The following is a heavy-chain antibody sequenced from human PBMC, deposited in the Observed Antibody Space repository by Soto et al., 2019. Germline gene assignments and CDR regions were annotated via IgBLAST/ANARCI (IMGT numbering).Heavy chain of an antibody. CDR1: GGSISSYY. J-gene: IGHJ3*02. CDR3: ARDQAYGVGAFDI. CDR2: IYYSGST. V-gene: IGHV4-59*01. Sequence: QVQLQESGPGLVKPSETLSLTCTVSGGSISSYYWSWIRQPPGKGLEWIGYIYYSGSTNYNPSLKSRVTISVYTSKHQFSLKLSSVTAADTAVYYCARDQAYGVGAFDIWGQGTMVTVSS. D-gene: IGHD4-17*01.